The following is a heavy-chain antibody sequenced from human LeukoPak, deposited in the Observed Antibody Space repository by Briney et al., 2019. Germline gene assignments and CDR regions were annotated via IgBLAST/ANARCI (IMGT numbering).Heavy chain of an antibody. CDR3: AKDSAKKYDDY. CDR1: GFTFSNYA. Sequence: GGSLRLSCAAPGFTFSNYAMSWVRQAPGKELEWVSGISGSDGSTYYAGSVKGRFTISRENSKNTLYLQMNSLRAEDTAIYYCAKDSAKKYDDYWGQGTLVTVSS. D-gene: IGHD2/OR15-2a*01. V-gene: IGHV3-23*01. CDR2: ISGSDGST. J-gene: IGHJ4*02.